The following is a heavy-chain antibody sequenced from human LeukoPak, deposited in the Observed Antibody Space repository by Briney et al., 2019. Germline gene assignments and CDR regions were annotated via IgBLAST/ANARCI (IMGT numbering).Heavy chain of an antibody. J-gene: IGHJ6*04. V-gene: IGHV3-23*01. CDR3: AKGGLRGGTYNDDF. Sequence: GGSLRLSCEASGFSFSIYGMSWVRQAPGKGLEWVSGISGSGGNTYYAEALTGRFTVSRDNSKNTLYLQMNSLRAEDTALYYCAKGGLRGGTYNDDFWGKGTTVTVSS. D-gene: IGHD3-16*01. CDR1: GFSFSIYG. CDR2: ISGSGGNT.